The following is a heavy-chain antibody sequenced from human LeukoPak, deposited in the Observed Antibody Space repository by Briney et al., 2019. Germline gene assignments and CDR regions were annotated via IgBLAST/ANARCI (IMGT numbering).Heavy chain of an antibody. Sequence: SETLSLTCTVSGGSISNYYWSSFRQPPGKGLEWIGYIYNNGNTDYNPSLRNRLSMSVDTPKNHFSLRLSSVTAADTAVYFCARHSETCSGAYCFLDYFDYWGQGILVTVSS. CDR3: ARHSETCSGAYCFLDYFDY. CDR1: GGSISNYY. CDR2: IYNNGNT. V-gene: IGHV4-59*08. D-gene: IGHD2-15*01. J-gene: IGHJ4*02.